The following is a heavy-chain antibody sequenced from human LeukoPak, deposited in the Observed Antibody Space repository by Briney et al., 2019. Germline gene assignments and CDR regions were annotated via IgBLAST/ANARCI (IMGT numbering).Heavy chain of an antibody. CDR3: AKEGDTALVTGYFDL. Sequence: SVKVSCKASGGTFGSYVISWVRQAPGQGLEWVGGIIPIFGTAHYAQKFQGRLTITADESTSTVYMEMSSLRSEDTAMYYCAKEGDTALVTGYFDLWGRGTLVTVSA. CDR1: GGTFGSYV. D-gene: IGHD5-18*01. J-gene: IGHJ2*01. CDR2: IIPIFGTA. V-gene: IGHV1-69*01.